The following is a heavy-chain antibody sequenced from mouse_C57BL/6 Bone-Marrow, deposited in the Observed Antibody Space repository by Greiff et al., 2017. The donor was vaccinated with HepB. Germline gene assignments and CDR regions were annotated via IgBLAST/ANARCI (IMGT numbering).Heavy chain of an antibody. CDR2: IWSGGST. D-gene: IGHD1-1*01. Sequence: QVQLQQSGPGLVQPSQSLSITCTVSGFSLTSYGVHWVRQSPGKGLEWLGVIWSGGSTDYNAAFISRLSISKDNSKSQVFFKMNSLQADDTAIYYCARTPPTTVVATDWYFDVWGTGTTVTVSS. CDR1: GFSLTSYG. CDR3: ARTPPTTVVATDWYFDV. V-gene: IGHV2-2*01. J-gene: IGHJ1*03.